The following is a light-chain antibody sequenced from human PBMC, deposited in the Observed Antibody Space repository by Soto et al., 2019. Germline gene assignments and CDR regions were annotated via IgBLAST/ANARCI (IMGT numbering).Light chain of an antibody. CDR2: KAS. Sequence: DIQMTQSPSTLSGSVGDRVTITCRASQTISSWLAWYQQKPGKAPKLLIYKASTLKSGVPSRFSGSGSGTEFTLTISSLQPEDFATYYCQQYYSYWTFGQGTKVDIK. CDR3: QQYYSYWT. CDR1: QTISSW. J-gene: IGKJ1*01. V-gene: IGKV1-5*03.